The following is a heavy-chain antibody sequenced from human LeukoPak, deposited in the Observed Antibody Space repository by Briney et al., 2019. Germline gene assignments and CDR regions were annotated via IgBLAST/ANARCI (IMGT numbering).Heavy chain of an antibody. CDR1: GFTFSSYS. Sequence: GGSLRLSCAASGFTFSSYSMNWVRQAPGKGLEWVSYISSSSSTIYYADSVKGRFTISRDNAKNSLYLQMNSLRDEDTAVYYCAKDRVAAGPYYYYYGMDVWGQGTTVTVSS. CDR3: AKDRVAAGPYYYYYGMDV. D-gene: IGHD6-13*01. CDR2: ISSSSSTI. V-gene: IGHV3-48*02. J-gene: IGHJ6*02.